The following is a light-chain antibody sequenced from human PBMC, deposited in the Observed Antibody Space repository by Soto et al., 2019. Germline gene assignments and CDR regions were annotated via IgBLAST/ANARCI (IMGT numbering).Light chain of an antibody. CDR3: CSYAGHESQIYV. Sequence: QSVLTQPASVSGSPGQSITISCTGTSSDVGTYDLVSWFQQRPGKPPQLMIYEVAQRPSGVSNRFSGSKSGNTASLTISWLQAEDEADYYCCSYAGHESQIYVFGTGTKVTVL. J-gene: IGLJ1*01. CDR2: EVA. CDR1: SSDVGTYDL. V-gene: IGLV2-23*02.